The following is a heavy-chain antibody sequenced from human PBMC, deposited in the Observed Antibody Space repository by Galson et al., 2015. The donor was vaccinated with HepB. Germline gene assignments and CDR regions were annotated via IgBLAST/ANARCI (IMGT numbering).Heavy chain of an antibody. CDR3: ARRPVGVGAFDI. Sequence: LSLTCSVSGDSLSNHYWAWIRQPPGRGLAWIGYVHYMGNTNYNPSLKNRVTMSVDTSKNQFSLRLNSVTAADAAVYYCARRPVGVGAFDIWGQGTVVTVSS. V-gene: IGHV4-59*11. D-gene: IGHD3-16*01. CDR1: GDSLSNHY. J-gene: IGHJ3*02. CDR2: VHYMGNT.